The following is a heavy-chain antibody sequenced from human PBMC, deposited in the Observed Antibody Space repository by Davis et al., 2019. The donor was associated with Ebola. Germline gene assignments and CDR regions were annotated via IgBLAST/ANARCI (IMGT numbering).Heavy chain of an antibody. V-gene: IGHV3-21*01. CDR1: GFTFSSYG. CDR2: ISSSSRYI. Sequence: PGGSLRLSCAASGFTFSSYGMNWVRQAPGKVLELVSSISSSSRYIYYAPSVKGRFTISRDNAKNSLYLQMNSLRAEDTAVYYCARGPSDIVVVVAAHWGWFDPWGQGTLVTVSS. D-gene: IGHD2-15*01. J-gene: IGHJ5*02. CDR3: ARGPSDIVVVVAAHWGWFDP.